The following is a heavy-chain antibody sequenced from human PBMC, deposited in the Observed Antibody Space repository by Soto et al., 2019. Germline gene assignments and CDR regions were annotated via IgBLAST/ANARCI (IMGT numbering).Heavy chain of an antibody. CDR1: GYNFISYW. J-gene: IGHJ4*02. CDR2: IYPGDSDA. CDR3: ARQAYFGSGTYYSDY. V-gene: IGHV5-51*01. Sequence: GESLTISCKAYGYNFISYWIAWVRQMPGKGLEWMGIIYPGDSDATYSPSFEGQVTFSVDKSITTAYLQWISLKASDTAMYYCARQAYFGSGTYYSDYWGQGTQVNVS. D-gene: IGHD3-10*01.